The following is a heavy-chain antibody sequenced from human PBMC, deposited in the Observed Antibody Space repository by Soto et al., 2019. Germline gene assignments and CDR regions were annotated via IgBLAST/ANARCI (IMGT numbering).Heavy chain of an antibody. CDR1: GFTFSNAW. J-gene: IGHJ4*02. Sequence: EVQLVESGGGLVKPGGSLRLSCAASGFTFSNAWMSWVRQAPGKGLEWVGRIKSKTDGGTTDYAAPVKGRFTISRDDSTNTLYLQIISLKTEDTAVYYCTPPITFGRVIVMGWGQGTLVTVSS. CDR3: TPPITFGRVIVMG. V-gene: IGHV3-15*01. CDR2: IKSKTDGGTT. D-gene: IGHD3-16*02.